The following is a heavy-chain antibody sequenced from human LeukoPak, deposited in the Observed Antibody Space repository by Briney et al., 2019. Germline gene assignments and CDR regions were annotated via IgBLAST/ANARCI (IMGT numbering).Heavy chain of an antibody. Sequence: SETLSLTCTVSGGSISSYYWSWIRQPPGKGLEWIGYIYYTGSTSYNPSLKSRVTISMDTSKNQFSLKLSSVTAADSAVYYCARSDYSGSGTYTEFDAFDIWGQGPMVAVSS. CDR2: IYYTGST. V-gene: IGHV4-59*01. D-gene: IGHD3-10*01. CDR3: ARSDYSGSGTYTEFDAFDI. CDR1: GGSISSYY. J-gene: IGHJ3*02.